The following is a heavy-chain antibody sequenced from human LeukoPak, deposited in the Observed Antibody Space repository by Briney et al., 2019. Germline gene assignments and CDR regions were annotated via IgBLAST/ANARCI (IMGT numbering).Heavy chain of an antibody. J-gene: IGHJ6*04. CDR2: IIPIFGTA. CDR3: AGLSPDIVVVPAAIPYYYYGMDV. V-gene: IGHV1-69*13. D-gene: IGHD2-2*02. Sequence: SVKVSCKASGGTFSSYAISWVRQAPGQGLEWMGGIIPIFGTANYAQKFQGRVTITADESTSSAYMELSSLRSEDTAVYYCAGLSPDIVVVPAAIPYYYYGMDVWGKGTTVTVSS. CDR1: GGTFSSYA.